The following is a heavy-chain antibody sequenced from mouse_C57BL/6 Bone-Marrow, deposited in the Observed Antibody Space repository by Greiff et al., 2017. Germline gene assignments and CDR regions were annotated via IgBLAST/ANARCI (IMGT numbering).Heavy chain of an antibody. CDR3: ARESKGTWFAY. V-gene: IGHV1-61*01. Sequence: QVQLQQPGAELVRPGSSVKLSCKASGYTFTSYWMDWVKQRPGQGLEWIGNINPSDSETHYNQKFKDKATLTVDKSSSTAYMQLSSLTSEDSAVYDCARESKGTWFAYWGQGTLVTVSA. D-gene: IGHD1-3*01. J-gene: IGHJ3*01. CDR1: GYTFTSYW. CDR2: INPSDSET.